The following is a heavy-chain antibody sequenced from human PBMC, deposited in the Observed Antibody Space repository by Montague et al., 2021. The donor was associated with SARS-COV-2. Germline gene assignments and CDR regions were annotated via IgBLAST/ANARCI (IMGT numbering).Heavy chain of an antibody. CDR1: GFTFSSYG. D-gene: IGHD3-10*01. CDR3: ARDRVTMVRGVILYYYGMDV. V-gene: IGHV3-33*01. J-gene: IGHJ6*02. Sequence: SLRLSCAASGFTFSSYGMHWVRQAPGKGLEWVAVIWYDGSNKYYADSVKGRFTISRDNSKNTLYLQMNSLRAEDTAVYYCARDRVTMVRGVILYYYGMDVWGRGTTVTVSS. CDR2: IWYDGSNK.